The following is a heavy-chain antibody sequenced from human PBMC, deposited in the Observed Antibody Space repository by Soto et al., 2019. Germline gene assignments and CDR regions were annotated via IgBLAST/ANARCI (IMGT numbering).Heavy chain of an antibody. CDR1: GYTFTSYA. V-gene: IGHV1-3*01. CDR3: AGDRYYYGSGSYYYYYYMDV. CDR2: INAGNGNT. Sequence: QVPLVQSGAEVKKPGASVKVSCKASGYTFTSYAMHWVRQAPGQRLEWMGWINAGNGNTKYSQKFQGRVTITRDTPARTAYMELSSLRSEDTAVYYCAGDRYYYGSGSYYYYYYMDVWGKGTTVTVSS. D-gene: IGHD3-10*01. J-gene: IGHJ6*03.